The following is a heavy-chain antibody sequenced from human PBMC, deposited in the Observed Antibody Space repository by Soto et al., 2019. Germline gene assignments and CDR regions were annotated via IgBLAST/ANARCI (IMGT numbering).Heavy chain of an antibody. D-gene: IGHD1-20*01. CDR3: ARPRDNPSHYYYGMHV. CDR1: GFTFSSYG. CDR2: IWYDGSNK. Sequence: QVQLVESGGGVVQPGGSLRLSCAASGFTFSSYGMHWVRQAPGKGLEWVAVIWYDGSNKYYADSVKGRFTISRDNSKTSFYLQLNTLSVDDTAVYYCARPRDNPSHYYYGMHVWGQGTTVTVSS. V-gene: IGHV3-33*01. J-gene: IGHJ6*02.